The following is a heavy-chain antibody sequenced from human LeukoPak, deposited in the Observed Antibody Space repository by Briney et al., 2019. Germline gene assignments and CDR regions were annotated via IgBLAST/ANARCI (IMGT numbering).Heavy chain of an antibody. V-gene: IGHV1-2*04. CDR2: INPNSGGT. CDR3: ARGRHRSRIVGATGFDY. D-gene: IGHD1-26*01. CDR1: GYTFTSYG. Sequence: ASVKVSCKASGYTFTSYGISWVRQAPGQGLEWMGWINPNSGGTNYAQKFQGWVTMTRDTSISTAYMELSRLRSDDTAVYYCARGRHRSRIVGATGFDYWGQGTLVTVSS. J-gene: IGHJ4*02.